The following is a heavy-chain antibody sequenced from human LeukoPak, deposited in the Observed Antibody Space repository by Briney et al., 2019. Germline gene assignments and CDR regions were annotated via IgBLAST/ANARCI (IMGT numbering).Heavy chain of an antibody. CDR1: GGSFSGYY. Sequence: ASETLSLTCAVYGGSFSGYYWSWIRQPPGKGLEWIGEINHSGSTNYNPSLKSRVTISVDTSKNQFSLKLSSVTAADTAAYYCARGGLIVVVVAARNNWFDPWGQGTLVTVSS. CDR2: INHSGST. J-gene: IGHJ5*02. V-gene: IGHV4-34*01. CDR3: ARGGLIVVVVAARNNWFDP. D-gene: IGHD2-15*01.